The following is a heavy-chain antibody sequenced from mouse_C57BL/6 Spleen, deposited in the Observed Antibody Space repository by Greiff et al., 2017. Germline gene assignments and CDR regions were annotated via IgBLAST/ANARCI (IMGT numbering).Heavy chain of an antibody. Sequence: VQLQQSGAELVRPGASVKLSCTASGFNIKDYYMHWVKQRPEQGLEWIGRIDPEDGDTEYAPKFQGKATMTADTSSNTAYLQLSSLTSEDTAVYYCTTRQYGSSPYYIDYWGQGTTLTVSS. D-gene: IGHD1-1*01. CDR1: GFNIKDYY. J-gene: IGHJ2*01. CDR2: IDPEDGDT. CDR3: TTRQYGSSPYYIDY. V-gene: IGHV14-1*01.